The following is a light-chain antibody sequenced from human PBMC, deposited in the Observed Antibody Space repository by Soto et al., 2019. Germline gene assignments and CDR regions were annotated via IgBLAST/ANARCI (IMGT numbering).Light chain of an antibody. CDR1: QSVSSH. CDR2: DAS. V-gene: IGKV3-11*01. CDR3: VQRTTWPWT. Sequence: LTQSPGTLSLSPGERATLSCRASQSVSSHLAWYQQKPGQAPRLLIYDASNRATGIPARFSGSGSGTDFTLTISSLEPEDFAVYHCVQRTTWPWTCGQGSKVEIK. J-gene: IGKJ1*01.